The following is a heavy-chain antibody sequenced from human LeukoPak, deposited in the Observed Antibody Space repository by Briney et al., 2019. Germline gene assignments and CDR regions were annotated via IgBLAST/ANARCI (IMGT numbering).Heavy chain of an antibody. J-gene: IGHJ4*02. V-gene: IGHV3-23*01. CDR3: AKYCVTTTCYERLFDF. CDR2: ISGSGDRT. CDR1: GFTFGTHS. D-gene: IGHD2-2*01. Sequence: PGGSLRLSCATSGFTFGTHSMSWVRQAPGKGLEWVSGISGSGDRTHYADSVKGRFTISRDNSKNTVTLQMNSLTVGDTAVYYCAKYCVTTTCYERLFDFWGQGTLVTVSS.